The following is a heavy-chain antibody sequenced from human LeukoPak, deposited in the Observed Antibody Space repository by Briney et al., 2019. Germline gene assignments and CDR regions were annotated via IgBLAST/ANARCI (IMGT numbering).Heavy chain of an antibody. D-gene: IGHD6-13*01. Sequence: PGGSLRLSCAASGFTFSSYAMSWVRQAPGKGLEWVSAISGSGGSTYYADSVKGRFTISRDNSKNTPYLQMNSLRAEDTAVYYCAKDTGPPGYSSSWYYWGQGTLVTVSS. J-gene: IGHJ4*02. V-gene: IGHV3-23*01. CDR1: GFTFSSYA. CDR3: AKDTGPPGYSSSWYY. CDR2: ISGSGGST.